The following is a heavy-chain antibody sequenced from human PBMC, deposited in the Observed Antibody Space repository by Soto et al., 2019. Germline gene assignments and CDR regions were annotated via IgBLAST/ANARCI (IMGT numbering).Heavy chain of an antibody. CDR3: ARSHPRLN. CDR1: GGSLGGSY. J-gene: IGHJ4*02. Sequence: PSENLSLTCAVYGGSLGGSYWSWIRQPPGKGLEWIGEINHSGSTNYNPSLKSRVTISVDTSKNQFSLKLSSVTAADTAVYYCARSHPRLNWGQGTLVTVSS. V-gene: IGHV4-34*01. CDR2: INHSGST.